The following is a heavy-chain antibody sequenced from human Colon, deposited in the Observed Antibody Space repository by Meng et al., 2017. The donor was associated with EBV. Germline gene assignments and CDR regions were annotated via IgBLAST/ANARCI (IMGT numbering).Heavy chain of an antibody. CDR1: GGSVSSGGYY. CDR2: IYYSGST. CDR3: ARVSSGWDYFDY. J-gene: IGHJ4*02. V-gene: IGHV4-31*03. D-gene: IGHD6-19*01. Sequence: QVQLSESGPGMGKPSQTLPLTCTVSGGSVSSGGYYWTWIRQHPGKGLEWFGHIYYSGSTFYNPSLKRRVIISIDTSKNQFSLNLRSVTAADTAVYYCARVSSGWDYFDYWGQGTLVTVSS.